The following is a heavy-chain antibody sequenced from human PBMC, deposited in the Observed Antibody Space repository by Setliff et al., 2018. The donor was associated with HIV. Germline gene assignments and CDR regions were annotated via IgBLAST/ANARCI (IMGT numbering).Heavy chain of an antibody. D-gene: IGHD2-21*02. Sequence: GGSLRLSCVASGFTFSNYWMHWVRQAPGKGLEWIGRIKNKAAGETTEYAAPVKDRFIISRDDSKNMLYLQMNSLKTEDTALYYCATDNCGGDCYLNYWGLGTLVTVSS. CDR2: IKNKAAGETT. V-gene: IGHV3-15*01. J-gene: IGHJ4*02. CDR1: GFTFSNYW. CDR3: ATDNCGGDCYLNY.